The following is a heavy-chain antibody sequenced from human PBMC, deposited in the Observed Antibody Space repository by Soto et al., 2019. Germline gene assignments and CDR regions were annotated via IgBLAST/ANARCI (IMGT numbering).Heavy chain of an antibody. J-gene: IGHJ3*02. Sequence: ASVKVSCKVSGYTLTELSMHWVRQAPGKGLEWMGGFDPEDGETIYAQKFQGRVTMTEDTSTDTAYMELSSLRSEDTAVYYCATPLQTSGAFDIWGQGTMVTVSS. V-gene: IGHV1-24*01. CDR2: FDPEDGET. D-gene: IGHD6-19*01. CDR3: ATPLQTSGAFDI. CDR1: GYTLTELS.